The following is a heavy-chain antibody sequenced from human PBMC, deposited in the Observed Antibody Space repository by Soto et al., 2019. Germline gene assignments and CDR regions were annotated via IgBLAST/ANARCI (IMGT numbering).Heavy chain of an antibody. J-gene: IGHJ6*02. CDR1: GISFDDYA. CDR2: ISYDGSNK. D-gene: IGHD3-22*01. V-gene: IGHV3-30*18. CDR3: AKEASYYYDSSGYYGMDV. Sequence: RLSCVVSGISFDDYAMHWVRQAPGKGLEWVAVISYDGSNKYYADSVKGRFTISRDNSKNTLYLQMNSLRAEDTAVYYCAKEASYYYDSSGYYGMDVWGQGTTVTVSS.